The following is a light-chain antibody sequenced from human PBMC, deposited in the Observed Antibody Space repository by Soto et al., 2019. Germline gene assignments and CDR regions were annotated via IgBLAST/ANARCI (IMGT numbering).Light chain of an antibody. CDR2: GAS. J-gene: IGKJ1*01. V-gene: IGKV3D-20*02. Sequence: EIVLTQSPGSLSLSPGERATLSCRASQSVTSNYLAWYQQKPGQAPRLLIFGASIRATDIPARFSGSGSGTDFTLTISYLEPEDFAVFYCQQRSNWPPTFGQGTKVDIK. CDR3: QQRSNWPPT. CDR1: QSVTSNY.